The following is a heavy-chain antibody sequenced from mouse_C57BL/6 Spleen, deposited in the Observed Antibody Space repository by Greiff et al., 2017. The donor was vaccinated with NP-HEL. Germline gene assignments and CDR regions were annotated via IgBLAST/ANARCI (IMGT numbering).Heavy chain of an antibody. J-gene: IGHJ4*01. CDR2: ISSGGDYI. V-gene: IGHV5-9-1*02. CDR1: GFTISSYA. Sequence: EVNVVESGEGLVKPGGSLKLSCAASGFTISSYAMSWVRQTPEKRLEWVAYISSGGDYIYYADTVKGRFTISRDNARNTLYLQMSSLKSEDTAMYYCTREDYAMDYWGQGTSVTVSS. CDR3: TREDYAMDY.